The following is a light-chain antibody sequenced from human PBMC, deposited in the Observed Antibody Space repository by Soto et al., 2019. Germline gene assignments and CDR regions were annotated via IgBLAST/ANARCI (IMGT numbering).Light chain of an antibody. V-gene: IGKV3-20*01. J-gene: IGKJ1*01. CDR1: QSVSSSY. Sequence: EIVLTQSPGTLSLSPRERATLSCRARQSVSSSYLAWYQQKPGQAPRLLIYGASSRATGIPDRFSGSGSGTDFTLTISRLEPEDFAVYYCQQYGSSRWTFGQGTKVDIK. CDR3: QQYGSSRWT. CDR2: GAS.